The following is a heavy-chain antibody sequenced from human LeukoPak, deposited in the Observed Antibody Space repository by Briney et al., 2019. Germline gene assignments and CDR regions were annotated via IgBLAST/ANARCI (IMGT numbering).Heavy chain of an antibody. J-gene: IGHJ4*02. CDR3: ARDQYSGSLDY. D-gene: IGHD1-26*01. Sequence: SETLSLTCTVSGGSISSSSYYWTWIRQPAGKGLEWIERFYSTGSTNYNPSLKSRVTMSVDTSKNQFSLKLSSVTAADTAVYYCARDQYSGSLDYWGQGTLVTVSS. CDR1: GGSISSSSYY. CDR2: FYSTGST. V-gene: IGHV4-61*02.